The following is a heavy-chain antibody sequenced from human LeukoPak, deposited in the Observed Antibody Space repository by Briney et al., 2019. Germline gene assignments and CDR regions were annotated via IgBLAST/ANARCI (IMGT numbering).Heavy chain of an antibody. CDR3: ARGRGYCSSTSCSPFDY. CDR1: GGSFSGYY. Sequence: SETLSLTCAVYGGSFSGYYWSWIRQPPGKGLEWIGEINHSGSTNYNPSLKSRVTISEDTSKNQFSLKLSSVTAADTAVYYCARGRGYCSSTSCSPFDYWGQGTLVTVSS. CDR2: INHSGST. J-gene: IGHJ4*02. V-gene: IGHV4-34*01. D-gene: IGHD2-2*01.